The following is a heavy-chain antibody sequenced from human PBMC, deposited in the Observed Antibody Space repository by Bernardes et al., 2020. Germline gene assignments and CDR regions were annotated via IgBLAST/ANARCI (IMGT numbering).Heavy chain of an antibody. J-gene: IGHJ4*02. D-gene: IGHD6-19*01. CDR2: ISAYNGNT. CDR3: ARAVSVADIDY. Sequence: ASEKVSCKASGYTFTSYGIIWVRQDPGQRLEWMGWISAYNGNTNYAQKLQGRVTMTTDTSTSTAYMELRSLRSDDTAVYYCARAVSVADIDYWGQGTLVTVSS. V-gene: IGHV1-18*01. CDR1: GYTFTSYG.